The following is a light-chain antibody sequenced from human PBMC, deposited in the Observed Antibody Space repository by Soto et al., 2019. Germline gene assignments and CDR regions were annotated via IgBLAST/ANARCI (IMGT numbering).Light chain of an antibody. CDR3: QQSYSTLWT. V-gene: IGKV1-39*01. CDR2: AAS. Sequence: DIQMTQSPSSLSASVGDRVTITCRASQSISSYLNWYQQKPGKAPKLLIYAASSLQSGVPSRFSGSGSGTDFTLTISSLQPEDFATYYCQQSYSTLWTFGPGTKVDIK. CDR1: QSISSY. J-gene: IGKJ3*01.